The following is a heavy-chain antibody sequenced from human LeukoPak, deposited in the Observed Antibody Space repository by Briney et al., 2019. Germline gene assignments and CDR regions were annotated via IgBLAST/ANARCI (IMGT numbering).Heavy chain of an antibody. D-gene: IGHD3-22*01. CDR2: IYYSGST. CDR1: TGSISSYY. CDR3: ARDIEDSSGYLFDS. Sequence: SQTLSLTCTVSTGSISSYYWSWIRQPPGKGREWIGYIYYSGSTNYNPSLKSRVTISVDTSKNQFSLKLSSVTAADTAVYYCARDIEDSSGYLFDSWGQGTLVTVSS. J-gene: IGHJ4*02. V-gene: IGHV4-59*01.